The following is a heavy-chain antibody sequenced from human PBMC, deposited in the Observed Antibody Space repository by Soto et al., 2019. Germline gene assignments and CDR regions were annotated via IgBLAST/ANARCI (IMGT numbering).Heavy chain of an antibody. D-gene: IGHD1-7*01. CDR3: AGPPELTRIYYYYGMDV. V-gene: IGHV1-69*12. CDR1: GGTFSSYA. Sequence: QVQLVQSGAEVKKPGSSVKVSCKASGGTFSSYAISWVRQAPGQGLEWMGGIIPIFGTGNYAQKFQGRVTITADESTSTAYMELRSLRSEDTAVYYCAGPPELTRIYYYYGMDVWGQGTTVTVSS. J-gene: IGHJ6*02. CDR2: IIPIFGTG.